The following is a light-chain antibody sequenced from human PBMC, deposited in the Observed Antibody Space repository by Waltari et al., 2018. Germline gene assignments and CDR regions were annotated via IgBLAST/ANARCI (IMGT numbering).Light chain of an antibody. CDR2: DVT. V-gene: IGLV2-14*03. J-gene: IGLJ2*01. Sequence: QSALTQPASVSGSPGQSITIPCTGTTSYVGTYNYVPWYQQRPGKAPKLIIYDVTKRPSGVSNRFSGSKSGNTASLTISGLQAEDEADYYCSSYTSSTTSVVFGGGTKVTVL. CDR1: TSYVGTYNY. CDR3: SSYTSSTTSVV.